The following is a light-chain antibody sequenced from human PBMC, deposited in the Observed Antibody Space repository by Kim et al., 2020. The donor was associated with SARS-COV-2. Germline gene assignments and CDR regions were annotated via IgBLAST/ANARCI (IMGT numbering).Light chain of an antibody. CDR2: EDH. V-gene: IGLV6-57*01. CDR3: QSYDDNIWV. CDR1: SGSIVSNF. Sequence: GKKVIISWTRSSGSIVSNFVQWFQQRPGSSPTTVIYEDHKRPSGVPDRFSGSVDSSSNSASLTISGLRTDDEADYYCQSYDDNIWVFGGGTQLTVL. J-gene: IGLJ3*02.